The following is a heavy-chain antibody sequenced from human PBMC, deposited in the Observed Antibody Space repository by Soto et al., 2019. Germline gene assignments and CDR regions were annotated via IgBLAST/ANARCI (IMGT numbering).Heavy chain of an antibody. Sequence: TSETLSLTCTVSGGSISSSTYYWGWIRQPPGKGLEWIGSIYNSGTTYYNPSLKSRVTISVDTSNNQFSLKMSSVTAADTAVYYCARPRGLRFSVADVSEIWGEGTMVTVSS. V-gene: IGHV4-39*01. D-gene: IGHD3-3*01. CDR2: IYNSGTT. CDR1: GGSISSSTYY. J-gene: IGHJ3*02. CDR3: ARPRGLRFSVADVSEI.